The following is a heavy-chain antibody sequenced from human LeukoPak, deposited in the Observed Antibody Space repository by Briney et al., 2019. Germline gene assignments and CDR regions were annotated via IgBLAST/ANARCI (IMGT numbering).Heavy chain of an antibody. CDR2: INHSGST. D-gene: IGHD3-16*01. Sequence: PSETLSLTCAVYGGSFSGYYWSWIRQPPGKGLEWIGEINHSGSTNYNPSLKSRVTISVDTSKNQFSLKLSSVTAADTAVYYCARGYEPEAVDAFDIWGQGTMVTVSS. CDR3: ARGYEPEAVDAFDI. CDR1: GGSFSGYY. J-gene: IGHJ3*02. V-gene: IGHV4-34*01.